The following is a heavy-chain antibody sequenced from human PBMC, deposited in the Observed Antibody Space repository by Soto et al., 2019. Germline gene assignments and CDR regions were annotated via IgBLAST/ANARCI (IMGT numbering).Heavy chain of an antibody. V-gene: IGHV3-30*19. CDR2: TSYDGSDK. D-gene: IGHD3-16*01. Sequence: QVQLVESGGGVVQPGTSLRVSCVGSGFTFRSYVIHWVRQAPGKGLEWVALTSYDGSDKYYGDSVRGRFTISRDNSRNTVDLQMDSLILEDPALYYCARWGTTGGLDVWGQGTLVSVSS. CDR3: ARWGTTGGLDV. CDR1: GFTFRSYV. J-gene: IGHJ1*01.